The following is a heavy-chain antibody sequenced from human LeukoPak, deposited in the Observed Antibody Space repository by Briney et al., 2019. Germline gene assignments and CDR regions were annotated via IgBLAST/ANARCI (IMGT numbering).Heavy chain of an antibody. CDR2: ITNNGRKT. V-gene: IGHV3-11*04. Sequence: GGSLRLSCAASGFIFNDYFMGWIRQTPGKGLEWVSYITNNGRKTYYADSMKGRFTISRDNAKNSLYLQMNSLRAEDTAVYYCARSSGSIDYWGQGTLVTVSS. CDR1: GFIFNDYF. CDR3: ARSSGSIDY. J-gene: IGHJ4*02. D-gene: IGHD3-22*01.